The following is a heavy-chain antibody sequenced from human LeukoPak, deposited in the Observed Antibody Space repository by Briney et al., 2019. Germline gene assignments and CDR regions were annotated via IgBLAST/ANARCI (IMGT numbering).Heavy chain of an antibody. CDR1: GYTFTSYG. J-gene: IGHJ4*02. Sequence: GASVKVSCKASGYTFTSYGISWVRQAPGQGLEWMGWISAYNGNTNYAQKLQGRVTMTTDTSTSTAYMELRSLRSDDTAVYYCARDLRRHFDWPSPTFDYWGQGTLVTVSS. D-gene: IGHD3-9*01. CDR2: ISAYNGNT. V-gene: IGHV1-18*04. CDR3: ARDLRRHFDWPSPTFDY.